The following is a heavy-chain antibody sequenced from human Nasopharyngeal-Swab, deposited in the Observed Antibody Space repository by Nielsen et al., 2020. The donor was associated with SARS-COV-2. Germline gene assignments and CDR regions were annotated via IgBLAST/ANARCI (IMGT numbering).Heavy chain of an antibody. V-gene: IGHV3-33*01. CDR3: ARGGGPFSKTYFDY. CDR2: IWYDGSNK. Sequence: GGSLRLSCAASGFTFSSYGMHWVRQAPGKGLEWAAVIWYDGSNKYYADSVKGRFTISRDNSKNTLYLQMNSLRAEDTAVYYCARGGGPFSKTYFDYWGQGTLVTVSS. J-gene: IGHJ4*02. CDR1: GFTFSSYG. D-gene: IGHD3-16*01.